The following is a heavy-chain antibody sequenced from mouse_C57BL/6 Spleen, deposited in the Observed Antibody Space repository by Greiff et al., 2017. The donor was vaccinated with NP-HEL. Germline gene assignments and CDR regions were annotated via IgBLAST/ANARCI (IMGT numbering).Heavy chain of an antibody. Sequence: VQLQQSGPVLVKPGASVKMSCTASGYTFTDYYMNWVKQSPGKSLEWIGVINPYNGCTSYNQKFKGKATLTVDKSSSTAYMELNSLTSEDSADYYCARNYGSVYAMDYWGQGTSVTVSS. D-gene: IGHD1-1*01. J-gene: IGHJ4*01. CDR2: INPYNGCT. CDR1: GYTFTDYY. V-gene: IGHV1-19*01. CDR3: ARNYGSVYAMDY.